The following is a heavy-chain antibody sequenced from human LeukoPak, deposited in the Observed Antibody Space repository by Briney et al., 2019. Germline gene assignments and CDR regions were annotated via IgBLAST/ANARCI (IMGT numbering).Heavy chain of an antibody. V-gene: IGHV1-69*04. CDR3: ARTNYYDSSGYQGAGAYYYGMDV. Sequence: ASVKVSCKASGGTFSSYAISWVRQAPGQGLEWMGRIIPIFGMTSYAQKFQGRVTFTADTSTDTAYMELSSLRSDDTAVYYCARTNYYDSSGYQGAGAYYYGMDVWGPGTTVTVSS. J-gene: IGHJ6*02. D-gene: IGHD3-22*01. CDR2: IIPIFGMT. CDR1: GGTFSSYA.